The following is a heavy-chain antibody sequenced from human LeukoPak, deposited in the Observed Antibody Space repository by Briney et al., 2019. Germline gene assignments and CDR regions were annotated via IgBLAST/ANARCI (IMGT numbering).Heavy chain of an antibody. V-gene: IGHV3-30*18. J-gene: IGHJ4*02. CDR3: AKEMLVGTTTRGLAY. Sequence: GGSLRLSCVASGVTFNSDGMHWVRQTPGKGLEWVAVISHDGKNEYYGASVKGRFTMSRDNSKNTLHLQMNSLTAEDTAIYYCAKEMLVGTTTRGLAYWGQGILVTVSS. CDR2: ISHDGKNE. CDR1: GVTFNSDG. D-gene: IGHD1-26*01.